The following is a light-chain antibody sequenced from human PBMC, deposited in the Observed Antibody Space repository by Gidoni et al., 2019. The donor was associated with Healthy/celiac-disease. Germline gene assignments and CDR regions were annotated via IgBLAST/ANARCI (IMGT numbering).Light chain of an antibody. Sequence: QSALTQPRSVSGSPGQSVPISCTGTSSDVGGYNYVSWYQQHPGKAPKLMIYDCSKRPSGVPDRFSGSKSGNTASLTISGLQAEDEADYYCCSYAGSYIWVFGGGTKLTVL. CDR3: CSYAGSYIWV. V-gene: IGLV2-11*01. CDR2: DCS. CDR1: SSDVGGYNY. J-gene: IGLJ3*02.